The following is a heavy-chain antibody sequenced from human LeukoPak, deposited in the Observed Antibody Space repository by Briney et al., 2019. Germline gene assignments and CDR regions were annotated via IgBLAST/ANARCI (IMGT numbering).Heavy chain of an antibody. D-gene: IGHD6-13*01. CDR3: AGAGRNSSSWYYFDY. J-gene: IGHJ4*02. V-gene: IGHV4-59*01. CDR1: GGSISSYY. CDR2: IYYSGST. Sequence: PSETLSLTCTVSGGSISSYYWSWIRQPPGKGLEWIGYIYYSGSTNYNPSLKSRVTISVDTSKNQFSLKLSSVTAADTAVYYCAGAGRNSSSWYYFDYWGQGTLVTVSS.